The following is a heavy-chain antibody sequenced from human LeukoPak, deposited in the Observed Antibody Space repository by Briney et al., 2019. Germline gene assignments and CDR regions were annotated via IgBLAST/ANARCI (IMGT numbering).Heavy chain of an antibody. V-gene: IGHV4-59*01. CDR1: GGSISSYY. J-gene: IGHJ1*01. CDR3: VRDSSSSFYFQH. Sequence: SETLSLTCTVSGGSISSYYWSWIRQPPGKGLEWIGYIYYSGSTNYNPSLKSRVTISVDTSKNQFSMKLSSVTAADTAVYYCVRDSSSSFYFQHWGQGTLVTVSS. D-gene: IGHD6-6*01. CDR2: IYYSGST.